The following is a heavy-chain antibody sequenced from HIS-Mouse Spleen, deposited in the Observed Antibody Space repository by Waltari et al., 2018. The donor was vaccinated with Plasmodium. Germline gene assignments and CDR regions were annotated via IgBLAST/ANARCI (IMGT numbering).Heavy chain of an antibody. D-gene: IGHD6-13*01. V-gene: IGHV1-2*02. J-gene: IGHJ4*02. CDR3: ARGGQQQLVYYFDY. Sequence: QVQLVQSGAEVKKPGASVKVSCKASGYTFTGYYMPWFRPAPGQGLEWMGWINPNRGGTNYAQKFQGRVTMTRDTSISTAYMELSRLRSDDTAVYYCARGGQQQLVYYFDYWGQGTLVTVSS. CDR1: GYTFTGYY. CDR2: INPNRGGT.